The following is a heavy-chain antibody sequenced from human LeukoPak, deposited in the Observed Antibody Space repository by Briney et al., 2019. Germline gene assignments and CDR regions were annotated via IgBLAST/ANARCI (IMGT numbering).Heavy chain of an antibody. CDR3: TTDQLGGP. J-gene: IGHJ5*02. CDR1: GFTFTNAW. V-gene: IGHV3-15*01. D-gene: IGHD1-1*01. Sequence: GCLRLSCAASGFTFTNAWMSSVRQAPGKGLEWVGCIRRKTDGGETDYAASVKGRYTISRDDSKNTLYQQMNSLTAEDTAVYYCTTDQLGGPWGQGTLVTVSS. CDR2: IRRKTDGGET.